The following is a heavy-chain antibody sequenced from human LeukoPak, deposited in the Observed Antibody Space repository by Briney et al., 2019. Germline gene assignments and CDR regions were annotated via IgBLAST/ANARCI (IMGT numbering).Heavy chain of an antibody. CDR3: ARAGSSGWSDY. CDR1: GGSISSYY. CDR2: IYYSGST. Sequence: SETLSLTRTVSGGSISSYYWSWIRQPPGKGLEWIGYIYYSGSTNYNPSLKSRVTISVDTSKNQFSLKLSSVTAADTAVYYCARAGSSGWSDYWGQGTLVTVSS. V-gene: IGHV4-59*01. D-gene: IGHD6-19*01. J-gene: IGHJ4*02.